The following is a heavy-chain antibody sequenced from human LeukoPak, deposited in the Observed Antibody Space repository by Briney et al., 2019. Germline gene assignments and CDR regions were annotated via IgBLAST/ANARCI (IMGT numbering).Heavy chain of an antibody. Sequence: ASVKLSCKPSGYTVSGSYMHWVRQAPGHGLEWMGWIYPNSGDTNYSQNFQGRVTMTRDTSISTVYMELTRLTSDDTAVYYCARGSVTGGWYLNLGYWGQGTLVTVSS. CDR1: GYTVSGSY. V-gene: IGHV1-2*02. J-gene: IGHJ4*02. D-gene: IGHD6-19*01. CDR3: ARGSVTGGWYLNLGY. CDR2: IYPNSGDT.